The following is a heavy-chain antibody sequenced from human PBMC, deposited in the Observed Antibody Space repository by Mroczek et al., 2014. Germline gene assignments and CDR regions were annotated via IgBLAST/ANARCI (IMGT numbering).Heavy chain of an antibody. CDR1: GFTFSSYG. CDR2: ISYDGSNK. Sequence: ESGGGVVQPGRSLRLSCAASGFTFSSYGMHWVRQAPGKGLEWVAVISYDGSNKYYADSVKGRFTISRDNSKNTLYLQMNSLRAEDTAVYYCARDDVGAEALLLDYVGQGTLVHRLL. V-gene: IGHV3-30*03. D-gene: IGHD1-26*01. J-gene: IGHJ4*02. CDR3: ARDDVGAEALLLDY.